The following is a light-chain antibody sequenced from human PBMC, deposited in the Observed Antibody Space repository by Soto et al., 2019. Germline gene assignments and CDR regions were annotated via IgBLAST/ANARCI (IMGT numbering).Light chain of an antibody. Sequence: EMVMTQSPATLSVSPGERATLSCRASQSVSSNLAWYQQKPGQVPRLLIYGASTRAAGIPARFSGSGSGTDFTLTISSLEPEDFAVYYCQQRSNWPPITFGQGTRLEIK. J-gene: IGKJ5*01. CDR1: QSVSSN. CDR2: GAS. V-gene: IGKV3-11*01. CDR3: QQRSNWPPIT.